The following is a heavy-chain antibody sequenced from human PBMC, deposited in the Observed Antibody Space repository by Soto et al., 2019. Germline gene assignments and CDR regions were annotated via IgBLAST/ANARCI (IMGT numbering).Heavy chain of an antibody. CDR2: IIPISGTA. Sequence: QVQLVQSGAEVKKPGSSVKVSCKASGGTFSSYAISWLRQAPGQGLEWMGGIIPISGTANYAQKGQGRVTITADESTNIELSSLRSEHTAVYYCARSQGSSTSLEIYYYYYYGMEVWGSGTTVTVSS. V-gene: IGHV1-69*01. J-gene: IGHJ6*04. CDR3: ARSQGSSTSLEIYYYYYYGMEV. D-gene: IGHD2-2*01. CDR1: GGTFSSYA.